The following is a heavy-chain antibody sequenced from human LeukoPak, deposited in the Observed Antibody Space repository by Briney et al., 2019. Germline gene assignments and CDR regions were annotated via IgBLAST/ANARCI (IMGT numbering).Heavy chain of an antibody. D-gene: IGHD2-8*01. CDR2: INPNSGGT. CDR3: AREYVSNCTNGVCYPYYYYYGMDV. V-gene: IGHV1-2*04. J-gene: IGHJ6*02. CDR1: GYTFTGYY. Sequence: ASVKVSCKASGYTFTGYYMHWVRQAPGQGLEWMGRINPNSGGTNYAQKFQGWVTMTRDTSISTAYMELSRLRSDDTAVYYCAREYVSNCTNGVCYPYYYYYGMDVWGQGTTVTVSS.